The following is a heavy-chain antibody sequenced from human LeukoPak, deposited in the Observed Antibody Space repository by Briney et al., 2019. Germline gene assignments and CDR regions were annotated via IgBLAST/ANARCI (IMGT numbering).Heavy chain of an antibody. CDR3: ARLTQGAVAAPGDY. D-gene: IGHD6-19*01. CDR1: GFTFSDYY. Sequence: GGSLRLSCAASGFTFSDYYMSWIRQAPGKGLEWISYISSSGDTIFYADSVKGRFTISRDNAKNSLYLQMNSLRAEDTAVYYCARLTQGAVAAPGDYWGQGTLVTVSS. CDR2: ISSSGDTI. V-gene: IGHV3-11*04. J-gene: IGHJ4*02.